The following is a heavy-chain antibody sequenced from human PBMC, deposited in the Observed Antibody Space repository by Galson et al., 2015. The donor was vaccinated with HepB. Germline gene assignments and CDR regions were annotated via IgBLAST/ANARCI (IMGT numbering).Heavy chain of an antibody. J-gene: IGHJ4*02. CDR1: GFTFSNYA. D-gene: IGHD5-24*01. CDR2: ISYDGLNK. Sequence: SLRLSCAASGFTFSNYAFHWVRQAPGKGLEWVALISYDGLNKYYADSLKGRFTISRDKSKNTLFLQMNNVRGEDTALYYCASLETRGMTTMPFDYWGQGTLVTVSS. CDR3: ASLETRGMTTMPFDY. V-gene: IGHV3-30-3*02.